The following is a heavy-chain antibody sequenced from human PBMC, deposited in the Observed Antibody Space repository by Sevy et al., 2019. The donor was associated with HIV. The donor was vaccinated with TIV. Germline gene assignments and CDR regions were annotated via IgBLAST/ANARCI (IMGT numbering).Heavy chain of an antibody. CDR1: GFTFRTYW. D-gene: IGHD3-10*01. CDR2: INTDESST. V-gene: IGHV3-74*01. CDR3: AGHFYGSGSYLDY. J-gene: IGHJ4*02. Sequence: GGSLRLSCAASGFTFRTYWMHWVRQAPGKGLVWVSRINTDESSTSYADSVKGRFTISRDNAKNTLYLQMNSLRAEDTAVYYCAGHFYGSGSYLDYWGQGTLVTVSS.